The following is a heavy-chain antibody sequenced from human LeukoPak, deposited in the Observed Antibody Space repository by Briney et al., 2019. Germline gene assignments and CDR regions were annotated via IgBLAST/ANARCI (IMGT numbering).Heavy chain of an antibody. Sequence: GGSLTLSCAASGFTFSSYAMSWLRQAPGKGLEGVSAISGTGSSTYYADSVKGRFTISRDYYKNTPYLQMNSLRAEDTAVYYCAKDNKYYYGSGSYYIFDYWGQGTLVTVSS. CDR3: AKDNKYYYGSGSYYIFDY. V-gene: IGHV3-23*01. CDR2: ISGTGSST. J-gene: IGHJ4*02. D-gene: IGHD3-10*01. CDR1: GFTFSSYA.